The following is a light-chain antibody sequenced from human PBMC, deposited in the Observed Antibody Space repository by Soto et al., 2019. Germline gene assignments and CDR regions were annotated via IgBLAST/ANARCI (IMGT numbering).Light chain of an antibody. CDR1: SSDVGGYHY. Sequence: QSALTQPPSASGSPGQSVTISCTGTSSDVGGYHYVSWYQQHPGKAPKLMIYEVSKRPSGVPDRFSGSKSGNTASLTVSGLQAEDEADYYCSSNAGSNNLVFGGGTQLTVL. CDR3: SSNAGSNNLV. V-gene: IGLV2-8*01. CDR2: EVS. J-gene: IGLJ2*01.